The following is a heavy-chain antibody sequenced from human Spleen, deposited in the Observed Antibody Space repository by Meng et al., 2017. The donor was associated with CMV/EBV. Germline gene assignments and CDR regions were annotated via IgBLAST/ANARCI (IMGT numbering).Heavy chain of an antibody. D-gene: IGHD2/OR15-2a*01. J-gene: IGHJ4*02. Sequence: VSGGSISSHNYYWGWIRQPPGKGLEWIGSIFYSGITYYNPSLKSRVTISVDTSRNQFSLKLISVTAADTAVYYCVRRQFAGSTTFDYWGQGTLVTVSS. CDR1: GGSISSHNYY. V-gene: IGHV4-39*01. CDR3: VRRQFAGSTTFDY. CDR2: IFYSGIT.